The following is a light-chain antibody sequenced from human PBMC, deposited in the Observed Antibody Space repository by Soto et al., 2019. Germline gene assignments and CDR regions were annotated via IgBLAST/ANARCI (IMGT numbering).Light chain of an antibody. J-gene: IGKJ2*01. Sequence: EIVMTQSPATLSVSPGERATLSCRASQSISSKLAWYQKKPGQAPRLLIYGASARASGISARFSGSGSGTEFTLTISSLQSEDFAVYYCQQYSDWPMYTFGQGTKLEIK. CDR1: QSISSK. V-gene: IGKV3-15*01. CDR2: GAS. CDR3: QQYSDWPMYT.